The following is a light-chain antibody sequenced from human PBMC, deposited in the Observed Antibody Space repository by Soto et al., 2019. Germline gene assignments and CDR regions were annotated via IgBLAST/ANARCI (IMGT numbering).Light chain of an antibody. CDR3: QQTYSTPLT. CDR2: TAS. Sequence: MTQSPLSLPVTPGEPASITCRASQSISSYLNWYQQKPGKAPKLLIYTASSLQSGVPSRFSGSGSGTDFTLTISSLQPEDFATYYCQQTYSTPLTFGGGTKVDIK. V-gene: IGKV1-39*01. CDR1: QSISSY. J-gene: IGKJ4*01.